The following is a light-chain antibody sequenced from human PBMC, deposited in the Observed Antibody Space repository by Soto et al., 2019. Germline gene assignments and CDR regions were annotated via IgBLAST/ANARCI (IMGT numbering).Light chain of an antibody. CDR3: QQYGDSPMYT. Sequence: EIVLTQSPGTLSSSPGEIATLSCRASQSVSSSHLAWYQQKPGQAPRLLIYGASSRATGIPDRFSGSGSGTDFTLTISRLEPEDFAVYFCQQYGDSPMYTLGQGTKLEI. J-gene: IGKJ2*01. CDR2: GAS. V-gene: IGKV3-20*01. CDR1: QSVSSSH.